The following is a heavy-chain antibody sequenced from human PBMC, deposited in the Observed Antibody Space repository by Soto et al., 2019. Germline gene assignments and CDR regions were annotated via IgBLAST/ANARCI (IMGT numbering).Heavy chain of an antibody. CDR3: AREYRYDSSGYYYYYYYYYGMDV. J-gene: IGHJ6*02. CDR2: IKQDGSEK. CDR1: GFTFSSYW. D-gene: IGHD3-22*01. Sequence: PVGSLRLSCAASGFTFSSYWMSWVRQAPGKGLEWVANIKQDGSEKYYVDSVKGRFTISRDNAKNSLYLQMNSLRAEDTAVYYCAREYRYDSSGYYYYYYYYYGMDVWGQGTTVTVYS. V-gene: IGHV3-7*03.